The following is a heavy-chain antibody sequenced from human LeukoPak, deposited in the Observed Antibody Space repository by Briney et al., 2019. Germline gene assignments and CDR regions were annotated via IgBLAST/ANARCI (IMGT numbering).Heavy chain of an antibody. CDR1: GGTFSSYA. D-gene: IGHD3-10*01. CDR3: ARTNGWFGEGYYYGMDV. Sequence: GASVKVSCKASGGTFSSYAISWVRQAPGQGLEWMGRIIPILGIANYAQKFQGRVTMTRNTSISTVYMELSSLRSEDTAVYYCARTNGWFGEGYYYGMDVWGQGTTVTVSS. J-gene: IGHJ6*02. CDR2: IIPILGIA. V-gene: IGHV1-69*04.